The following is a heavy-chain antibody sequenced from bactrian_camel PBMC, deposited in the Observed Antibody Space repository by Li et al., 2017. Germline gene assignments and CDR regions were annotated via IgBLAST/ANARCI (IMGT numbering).Heavy chain of an antibody. Sequence: QVQLVESGGDSVQAGGSLRLSCAASGFAFSSYYMYWVRQAPGKGLEWVCHINSIGVITHYAPSVKGRFTVSRDNAKNTVYLEMNSLKSEDTALYYCATHRDSGFGDWGQGTQVTVS. V-gene: IGHV3S1*01. J-gene: IGHJ4*01. CDR1: GFAFSSYY. CDR3: ATHRDSGFGD. CDR2: INSIGVIT. D-gene: IGHD1*01.